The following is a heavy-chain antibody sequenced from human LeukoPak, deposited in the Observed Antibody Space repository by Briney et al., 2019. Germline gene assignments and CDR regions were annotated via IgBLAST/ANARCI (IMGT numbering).Heavy chain of an antibody. CDR2: INPNSGGT. Sequence: ASVKVSCKASGYTFTGYYMHWVRQAPGQGLEWMGWINPNSGGTIYAQKFQGRVTMTRDTSISTAYMELRSLRSDDTAVYYCAREYSGSSFDYWGQGTLVTVSS. J-gene: IGHJ4*02. CDR1: GYTFTGYY. V-gene: IGHV1-2*02. D-gene: IGHD1-26*01. CDR3: AREYSGSSFDY.